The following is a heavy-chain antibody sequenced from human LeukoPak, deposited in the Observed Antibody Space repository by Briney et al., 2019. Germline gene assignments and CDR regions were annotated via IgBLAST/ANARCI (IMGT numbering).Heavy chain of an antibody. Sequence: GGSLRLSCAASGFTFSSYDMHWVRQPTGKGLEWVSAIGTAGDTYYPGSVKGRFTISRENAKNSLYLQMNSLRAGDTAVYFCAGVGGLGAFDIWGQRTMVTVSS. V-gene: IGHV3-13*04. CDR3: AGVGGLGAFDI. D-gene: IGHD3-16*01. J-gene: IGHJ3*02. CDR2: IGTAGDT. CDR1: GFTFSSYD.